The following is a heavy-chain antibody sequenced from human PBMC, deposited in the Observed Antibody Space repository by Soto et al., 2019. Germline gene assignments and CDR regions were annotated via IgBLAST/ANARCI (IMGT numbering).Heavy chain of an antibody. J-gene: IGHJ6*02. CDR3: AKAKIFGVVPYYYYGMDV. D-gene: IGHD3-3*01. CDR2: ISGSGGST. V-gene: IGHV3-23*01. Sequence: GSLRLSCAASGFTFSSYAMSWVRQAPGKGLEWVSAISGSGGSTYYADSVKGRFTISRDNSKNTLYLQMNSLRAEDTAVYYCAKAKIFGVVPYYYYGMDVWGQGTTVTVSS. CDR1: GFTFSSYA.